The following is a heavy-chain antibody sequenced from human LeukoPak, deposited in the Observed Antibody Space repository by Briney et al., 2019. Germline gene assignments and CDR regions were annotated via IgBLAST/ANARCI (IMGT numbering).Heavy chain of an antibody. Sequence: SQTLSLTCAISGDSVSGNRATWNWLRQSPSRGLEWLGRIYYRSKWYADYAVSVRGRITVNPDTSKNQFSLHLNSVPPEDTAVYYCARRLTQYDCFDPWGQGILVTVSS. V-gene: IGHV6-1*01. CDR3: ARRLTQYDCFDP. CDR1: GDSVSGNRAT. J-gene: IGHJ5*02. D-gene: IGHD2-2*01. CDR2: IYYRSKWYA.